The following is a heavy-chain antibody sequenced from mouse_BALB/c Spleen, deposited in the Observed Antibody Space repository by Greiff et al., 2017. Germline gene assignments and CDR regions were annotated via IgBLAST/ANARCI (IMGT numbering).Heavy chain of an antibody. CDR3: AKRYGNYVDAMDY. D-gene: IGHD2-10*02. CDR2: IWGGGST. CDR1: GFSLTDYG. J-gene: IGHJ4*01. Sequence: VKLMESGPGLVAPSQSLSITCTVSGFSLTDYGVSWIRQPPGKGLEWLGVIWGGGSTYYNSALKSRLSISKDNSKSQVFLKMNSLQTDDTAMYYCAKRYGNYVDAMDYWGQGTSVTVSS. V-gene: IGHV2-6-5*01.